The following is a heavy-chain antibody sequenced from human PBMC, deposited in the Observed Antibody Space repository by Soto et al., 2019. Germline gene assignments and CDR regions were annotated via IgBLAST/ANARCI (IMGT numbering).Heavy chain of an antibody. CDR2: IDPSDSYT. V-gene: IGHV5-10-1*01. J-gene: IGHJ6*04. CDR1: GYSFTSYW. D-gene: IGHD3-16*01. Sequence: CMNISCKGSGYSFTSYWISWVRQMPGKGLEWMGRIDPSDSYTNYSPSFQGHVTISADTSISTAYLQWSSLKASDTAMYYRAIRLRETETSFNGDRMDAGSKGTTVTV. CDR3: AIRLRETETSFNGDRMDA.